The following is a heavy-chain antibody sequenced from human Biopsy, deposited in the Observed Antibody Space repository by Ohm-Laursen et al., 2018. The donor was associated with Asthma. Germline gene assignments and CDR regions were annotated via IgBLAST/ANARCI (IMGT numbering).Heavy chain of an antibody. CDR3: ARVDTIFGVVIPIYYYYGMDV. CDR1: GFTFSSYS. CDR2: ISSSSSYI. Sequence: SLRLSCAASGFTFSSYSMNWVRQAPGKGLEWVSSISSSSSYIYYADSVKGRFTISRDNAKSSLYLQMNSLRAEDTAVYYCARVDTIFGVVIPIYYYYGMDVWGQGTTVTVSS. D-gene: IGHD3-3*01. V-gene: IGHV3-21*01. J-gene: IGHJ6*02.